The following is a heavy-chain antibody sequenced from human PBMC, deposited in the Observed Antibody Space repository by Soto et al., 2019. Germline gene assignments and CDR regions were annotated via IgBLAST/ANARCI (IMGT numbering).Heavy chain of an antibody. CDR1: VYTFTSYD. V-gene: IGHV1-8*01. J-gene: IGHJ6*02. Sequence: QVQLVQSGAEVKKPGASVKVSCKASVYTFTSYDINWVRQATGQGLEWMGWMNPNSGNTGYAQKFQGGVTMTRNTSISTAYMELSSLRSEDTAVYYCARERTGTTSMDVWGQGTTVTVSS. D-gene: IGHD1-1*01. CDR2: MNPNSGNT. CDR3: ARERTGTTSMDV.